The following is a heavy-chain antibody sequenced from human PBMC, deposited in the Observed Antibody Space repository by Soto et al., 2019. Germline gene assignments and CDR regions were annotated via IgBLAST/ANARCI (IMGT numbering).Heavy chain of an antibody. CDR2: INPSGGSA. D-gene: IGHD2-2*01. CDR3: AKAAAIPAAPGTFDS. V-gene: IGHV1-46*01. Sequence: GASVKVSCKTSGYTFSNYYLHWVRQAPGQGPQWLGVINPSGGSASYAQKFQGRVTVTRDTSTSSVYLELSRLRSEDTAGYYCAKAAAIPAAPGTFDSWGQETLVTVSS. CDR1: GYTFSNYY. J-gene: IGHJ4*02.